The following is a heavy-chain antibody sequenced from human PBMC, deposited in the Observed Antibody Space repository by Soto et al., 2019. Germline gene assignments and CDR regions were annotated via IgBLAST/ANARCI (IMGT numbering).Heavy chain of an antibody. D-gene: IGHD3-22*01. CDR3: ARGPRNYFDSSGYSPLEY. CDR2: INPTSGGT. Sequence: QVQLVQSGAEVKKPGASVKVSCKASGYRFIDYFMHWVRQARGQGLEWMGWINPTSGGTSYAQNFQNRVTMTRDTSISTGYMELRRLRSDDTAVYYCARGPRNYFDSSGYSPLEYWGQGTLVTVSS. CDR1: GYRFIDYF. J-gene: IGHJ4*02. V-gene: IGHV1-2*02.